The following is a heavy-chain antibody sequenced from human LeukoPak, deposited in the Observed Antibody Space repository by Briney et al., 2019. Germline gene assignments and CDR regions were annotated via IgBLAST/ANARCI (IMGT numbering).Heavy chain of an antibody. CDR3: ARDPGGMDV. D-gene: IGHD3-10*01. Sequence: SETLSLTCTVSGGSISGSSYYWGWIRQPPGKGLEWIGSIYYSGSTYYNPSLKSRVTISVDTSKNQFSLKLSSVTAADTAVYYCARDPGGMDVWGQGTTVTVSS. CDR2: IYYSGST. CDR1: GGSISGSSYY. J-gene: IGHJ6*02. V-gene: IGHV4-39*07.